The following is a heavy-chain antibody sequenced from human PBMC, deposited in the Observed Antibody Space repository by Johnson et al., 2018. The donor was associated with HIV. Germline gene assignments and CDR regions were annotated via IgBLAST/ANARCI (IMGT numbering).Heavy chain of an antibody. J-gene: IGHJ3*02. Sequence: QEKLVESGGGVVQPGRSLRLSCAASGFTFSSYAMHWVRQAPGKGLEWVAVISYDGSNKYYADSVKGRFTISRENAKNSLYLQMNSLRAGDTAVYYCARDDIRDGKSFDIWGQGTMVTVSS. CDR1: GFTFSSYA. CDR2: ISYDGSNK. V-gene: IGHV3-30*14. CDR3: ARDDIRDGKSFDI.